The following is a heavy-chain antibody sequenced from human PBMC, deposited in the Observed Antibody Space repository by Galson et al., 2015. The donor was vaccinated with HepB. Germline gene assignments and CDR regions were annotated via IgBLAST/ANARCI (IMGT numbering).Heavy chain of an antibody. V-gene: IGHV4-61*01. CDR3: ASARGPYYANSSAYQGDYYFDS. J-gene: IGHJ4*02. CDR1: GGSVNSVS. CDR2: ISYTGST. Sequence: TLSLTCTVSGGSVNSVSWIRQPPGKGLEWIGDISYTGSTNYIPSLKSRVTISLDTSKNQFSLKLSSLTAADTAVYYCASARGPYYANSSAYQGDYYFDSWGQGTRVTVSS. D-gene: IGHD3-22*01.